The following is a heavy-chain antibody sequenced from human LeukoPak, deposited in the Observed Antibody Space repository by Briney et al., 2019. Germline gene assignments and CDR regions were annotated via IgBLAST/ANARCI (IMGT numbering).Heavy chain of an antibody. CDR2: INPNSGGT. Sequence: ASVKVSCKASGYTFTGYYMHWVRQAPGQGLEWMGWINPNSGGTNYAQKFQGRVTMTRDTSISTAYMELSRLRSDDTAVYYCARDSLPAALGAFNWFDPWGQGTLVTVSS. CDR1: GYTFTGYY. V-gene: IGHV1-2*02. D-gene: IGHD2-2*01. CDR3: ARDSLPAALGAFNWFDP. J-gene: IGHJ5*02.